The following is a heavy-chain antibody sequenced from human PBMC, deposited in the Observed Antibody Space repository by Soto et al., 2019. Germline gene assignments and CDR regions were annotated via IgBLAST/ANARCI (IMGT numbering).Heavy chain of an antibody. J-gene: IGHJ4*02. V-gene: IGHV4-31*03. CDR2: IYYSGST. CDR3: ARVDSGGYAYFDY. D-gene: IGHD5-12*01. CDR1: GGSITRGGYY. Sequence: QVQLQESGPGLVKPSQTLSLTCTVSGGSITRGGYYWTWIRQHPGKGLEWIGYIYYSGSTYYNPSLKSRLTISVDTSKNPFSLKLTSVTAADTAVYYCARVDSGGYAYFDYWGQGTLVTVSS.